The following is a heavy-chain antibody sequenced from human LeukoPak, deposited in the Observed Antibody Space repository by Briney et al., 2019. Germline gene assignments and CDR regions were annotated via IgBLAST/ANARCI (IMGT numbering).Heavy chain of an antibody. J-gene: IGHJ5*02. Sequence: SGGSLRLYCAASGIVFSNTAMNWARQSPGRGLEWVSAISGGGEHTFYADSVKGRFTISRDNSKNMVYLQMNSLRADDTAIYYCGKDGGQYSSGPEFDPRGQGALVTVSS. V-gene: IGHV3-23*01. CDR2: ISGGGEHT. D-gene: IGHD6-19*01. CDR1: GIVFSNTA. CDR3: GKDGGQYSSGPEFDP.